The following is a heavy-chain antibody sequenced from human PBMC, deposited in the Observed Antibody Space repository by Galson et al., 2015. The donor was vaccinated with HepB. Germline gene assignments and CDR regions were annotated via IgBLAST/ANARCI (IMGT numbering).Heavy chain of an antibody. CDR1: GFTFTSYA. J-gene: IGHJ4*02. D-gene: IGHD6-6*01. V-gene: IGHV3-23*01. CDR3: AKAGGYSSSAYSDY. Sequence: SLRLSCAASGFTFTSYAMSWVRQAPGKGLEWVSGISAIGGSTYYADPVKGRFTISRDNSKDTVYLQMNSLRAEDTALYYCAKAGGYSSSAYSDYWGQGTLVTVSS. CDR2: ISAIGGST.